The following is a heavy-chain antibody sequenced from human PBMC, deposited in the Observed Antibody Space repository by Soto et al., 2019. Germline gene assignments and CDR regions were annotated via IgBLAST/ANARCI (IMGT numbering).Heavy chain of an antibody. D-gene: IGHD3-16*01. J-gene: IGHJ6*02. CDR2: MNAKSGDT. CDR3: ARGNPFNYAGFDV. V-gene: IGHV1-8*01. CDR1: GYTFSDFD. Sequence: QAHLEQSGAEVKRPGASVKVSCKASGYTFSDFDINWLRQASGQGPEWMGWMNAKSGDTFFAQRFQGHFNMTWDTSLSTAYMEVGSLTSDDTAMYYCARGNPFNYAGFDVWGQGTTVAVSS.